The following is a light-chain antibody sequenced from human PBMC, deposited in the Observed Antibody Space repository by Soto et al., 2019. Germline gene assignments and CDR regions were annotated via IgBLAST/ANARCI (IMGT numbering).Light chain of an antibody. CDR3: SSYTSISLYV. Sequence: QSALTQPASVSGSPGQSITISCTGTISDVGGYNYVSWYQQHPGKAPKLIIYEVSNRPSGVSDRFSGSKSGSTASLTISGLQAEDEADYYCSSYTSISLYVFGGGTKVTVL. CDR1: ISDVGGYNY. V-gene: IGLV2-14*01. J-gene: IGLJ1*01. CDR2: EVS.